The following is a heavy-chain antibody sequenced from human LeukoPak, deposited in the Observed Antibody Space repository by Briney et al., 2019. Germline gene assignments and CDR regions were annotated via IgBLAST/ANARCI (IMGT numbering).Heavy chain of an antibody. CDR1: GFTVSSNY. CDR2: IYSGGST. D-gene: IGHD3-10*01. V-gene: IGHV3-53*01. J-gene: IGHJ3*02. CDR3: ARAVGSGSAYAFDI. Sequence: GGSLRLSCTASGFTVSSNYMSWVRQAPGKGLEWVSVIYSGGSTYYADSVKGRFTISRDNSKNTLYLQMNSLRAEDTAVYYCARAVGSGSAYAFDIWGQGTMVTVSS.